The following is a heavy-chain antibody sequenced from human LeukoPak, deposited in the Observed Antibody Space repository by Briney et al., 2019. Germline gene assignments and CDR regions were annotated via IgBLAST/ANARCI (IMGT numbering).Heavy chain of an antibody. Sequence: PGGSLRLSCVASGFTFSSYWMHWVRQAPGKGLVWVSRINGDGSSTSYADSVKGRFTISRDNAKNTMYLQMSSLRAEDTAVYYCARVGYSDESIDYWGQGTLVTVSS. D-gene: IGHD4-17*01. CDR1: GFTFSSYW. CDR3: ARVGYSDESIDY. J-gene: IGHJ4*02. V-gene: IGHV3-74*01. CDR2: INGDGSST.